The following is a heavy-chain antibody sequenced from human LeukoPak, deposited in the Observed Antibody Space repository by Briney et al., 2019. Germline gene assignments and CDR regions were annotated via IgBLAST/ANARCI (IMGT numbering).Heavy chain of an antibody. CDR1: GFTFSSYG. J-gene: IGHJ4*02. Sequence: GGSLRLSCAASGFTFSSYGMHWVRQAPGKGLEWVAVISYDGSDKYYADSVKGRFTISRDNSKNTLYLQMDSLRPEDTAVYYCARDWGRRYSSGWYGDFDYWGQGTLVTVSS. CDR3: ARDWGRRYSSGWYGDFDY. D-gene: IGHD6-19*01. CDR2: ISYDGSDK. V-gene: IGHV3-30*03.